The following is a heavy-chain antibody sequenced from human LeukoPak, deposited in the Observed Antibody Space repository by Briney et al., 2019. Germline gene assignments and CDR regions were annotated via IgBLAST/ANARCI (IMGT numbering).Heavy chain of an antibody. CDR3: ARWRGGYQLLHYDY. CDR1: GFTFSSYA. D-gene: IGHD2-2*01. Sequence: PGGSLRLSCAASGFTFSSYAMHWVRQAPGKGLEYVSAISSNGGSTYYANSVKGRFTISRDNSKNTLYLQMGSLRAEDMAVYYCARWRGGYQLLHYDYWGQGTLVTVSS. CDR2: ISSNGGST. J-gene: IGHJ4*02. V-gene: IGHV3-64*01.